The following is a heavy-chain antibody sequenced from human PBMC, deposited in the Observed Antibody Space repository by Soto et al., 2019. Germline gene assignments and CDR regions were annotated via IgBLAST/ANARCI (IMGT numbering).Heavy chain of an antibody. CDR2: IYYSGST. CDR3: AVNRDGYILYYFDY. CDR1: GGSISSGGYY. J-gene: IGHJ4*02. D-gene: IGHD5-12*01. V-gene: IGHV4-31*03. Sequence: PSETLSLTCTVSGGSISSGGYYWSWIRQHPGKGLEWIGYIYYSGSTYYNPSLKSRVTISVDTSKNQFSLKLSSVTAADTAVYYCAVNRDGYILYYFDYWGQGTLVTVSS.